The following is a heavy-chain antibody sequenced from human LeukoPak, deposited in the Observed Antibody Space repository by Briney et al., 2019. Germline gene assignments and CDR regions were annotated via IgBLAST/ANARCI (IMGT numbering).Heavy chain of an antibody. V-gene: IGHV3-23*01. J-gene: IGHJ4*02. CDR2: ISGSDGST. D-gene: IGHD6-19*01. CDR1: GFTFSSYT. Sequence: PGGSLRLSCATSGFTFSSYTMNWVRQAPGKGLEWVSGISGSDGSTYYADSVKGWFTISRDNSKNTLYLQMNSLRVEDTAVYYCAKDPPGAGPDFDCWGQGTLVTVSS. CDR3: AKDPPGAGPDFDC.